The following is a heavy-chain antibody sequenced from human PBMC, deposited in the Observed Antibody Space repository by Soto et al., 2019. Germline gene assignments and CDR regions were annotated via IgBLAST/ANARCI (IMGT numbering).Heavy chain of an antibody. Sequence: SETLSLTCTVSGGSISSGDYYWSWIRQPPGKGLEWIGYIYYSGSTYYNPSLKSRATISVDTSKNQFSLKLSSVTAADTAVYYCARAPKTIRGYSYGSFDYWGQGTLVTVSS. CDR2: IYYSGST. D-gene: IGHD5-18*01. CDR1: GGSISSGDYY. CDR3: ARAPKTIRGYSYGSFDY. V-gene: IGHV4-30-4*01. J-gene: IGHJ4*02.